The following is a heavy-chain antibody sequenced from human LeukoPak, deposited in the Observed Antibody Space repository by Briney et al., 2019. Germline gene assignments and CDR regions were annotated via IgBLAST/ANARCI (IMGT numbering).Heavy chain of an antibody. V-gene: IGHV1-69*04. CDR1: GGIFSSYT. CDR2: IIPLLGIA. Sequence: VASVKVSCKASGGIFSSYTISWVRQAPGQGLEWMGRIIPLLGIANYAQKFQGRVTIIADKSTSTAYMELSSLRSEDTAVYYCARDDADGAYADGDYWGQGTLVTVSS. D-gene: IGHD4-17*01. J-gene: IGHJ4*02. CDR3: ARDDADGAYADGDY.